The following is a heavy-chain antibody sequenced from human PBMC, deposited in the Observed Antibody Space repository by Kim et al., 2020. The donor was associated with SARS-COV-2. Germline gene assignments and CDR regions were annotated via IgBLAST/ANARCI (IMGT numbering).Heavy chain of an antibody. V-gene: IGHV4-39*07. CDR2: T. D-gene: IGHD6-19*01. J-gene: IGHJ4*02. CDR3: ARDWGGGYFDY. Sequence: TSYTPSLKSRVPTSVDTSKNQFSRKLGSVTAADTAVYYCARDWGGGYFDYWGQGTLVTVSS.